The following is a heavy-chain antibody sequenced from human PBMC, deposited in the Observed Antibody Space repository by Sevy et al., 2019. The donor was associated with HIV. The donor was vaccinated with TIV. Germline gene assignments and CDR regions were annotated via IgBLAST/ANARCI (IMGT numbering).Heavy chain of an antibody. CDR1: GFTFSKYS. CDR3: AREGCTKPHDY. CDR2: LSFGCGEK. D-gene: IGHD2-8*01. J-gene: IGHJ4*02. Sequence: GGSLRLSCAASGFTFSKYSMSWVRQPPGKGLEGAQTLSFGCGEKNYADSVKGRFTISRDNSKSSVYLQMNNLRPEDTAVYYCAREGCTKPHDYWGQGTLVTVSS. V-gene: IGHV3-23*01.